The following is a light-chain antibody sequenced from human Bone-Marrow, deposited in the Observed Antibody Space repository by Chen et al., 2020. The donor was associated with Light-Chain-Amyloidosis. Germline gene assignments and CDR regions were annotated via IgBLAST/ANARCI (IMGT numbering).Light chain of an antibody. CDR3: QSADSSGTYEVI. J-gene: IGLJ2*01. Sequence: SYELTQPPSVSVSPGQTARITCSGDDLPTKYAYWYHQKPGQAPVLVIHRDTERPSGISERFSGTSSGTTATLTISEVQAEDEADYHCQSADSSGTYEVIFGGGTKLTVL. CDR2: RDT. V-gene: IGLV3-25*03. CDR1: DLPTKY.